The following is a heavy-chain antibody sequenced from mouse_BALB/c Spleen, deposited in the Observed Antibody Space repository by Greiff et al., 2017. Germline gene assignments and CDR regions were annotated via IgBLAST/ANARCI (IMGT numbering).Heavy chain of an antibody. CDR1: GFTFNTYA. V-gene: IGHV10-3*03. D-gene: IGHD2-10*02. CDR2: IRSKSNNYAT. Sequence: DVKLVESGGGLVQPKGSLKLSCAASGFTFNTYAMHWVCQAPGKGLEWVARIRSKSNNYATYYADSVKDRFTISRDDSQSMLYLQMNNLKTEDTAMYYCVREREYGYWYFDVWGAGTTVTVSS. J-gene: IGHJ1*01. CDR3: VREREYGYWYFDV.